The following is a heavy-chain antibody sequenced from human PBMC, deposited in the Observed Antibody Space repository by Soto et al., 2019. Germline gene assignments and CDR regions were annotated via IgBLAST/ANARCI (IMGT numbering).Heavy chain of an antibody. Sequence: PGGSLRLSCAASEFAFSNYAMAWVRQAPGKGLEWVSHITASGATTYYADSVKGRFTISRDNSKNTVYLHMSALRVEDTAIFCAKDRASGSGSCYDSWGQGTLVTVSS. CDR3: AKDRASGSGSCYDS. D-gene: IGHD1-26*01. CDR2: ITASGATT. CDR1: EFAFSNYA. J-gene: IGHJ4*02. V-gene: IGHV3-23*01.